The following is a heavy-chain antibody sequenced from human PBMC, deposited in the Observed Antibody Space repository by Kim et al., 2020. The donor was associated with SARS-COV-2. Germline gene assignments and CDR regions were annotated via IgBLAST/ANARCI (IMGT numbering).Heavy chain of an antibody. Sequence: SETLSLTCAVSGGSISSSNWWSWVRQPPGKGLEWIGEIYHSGSTNYNPSLKSRVTISVDKSKNQFSLKLSSVTAADTAVYYCASLLGDSGYYYYYYGMDVWGQGTTVTVSS. CDR1: GGSISSSNW. J-gene: IGHJ6*02. CDR2: IYHSGST. CDR3: ASLLGDSGYYYYYYGMDV. V-gene: IGHV4-4*02. D-gene: IGHD3-16*01.